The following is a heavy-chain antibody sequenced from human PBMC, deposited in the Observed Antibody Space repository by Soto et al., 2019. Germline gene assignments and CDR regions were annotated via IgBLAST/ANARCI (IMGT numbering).Heavy chain of an antibody. Sequence: PSGTLSLTFTVTGGSITRFYWDWFRQPPGKGLEWSGYIYFTGSTNYNPSLTSLATISVDSSTTQFSLRLTSVSAADTAAYFCVGNLESGGTGNFDSWGQGPLVTVYS. D-gene: IGHD3-10*01. V-gene: IGHV4-59*01. CDR2: IYFTGST. J-gene: IGHJ4*02. CDR1: GGSITRFY. CDR3: VGNLESGGTGNFDS.